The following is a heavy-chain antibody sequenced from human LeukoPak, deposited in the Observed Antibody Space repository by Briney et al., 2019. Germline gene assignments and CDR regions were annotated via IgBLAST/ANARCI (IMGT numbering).Heavy chain of an antibody. D-gene: IGHD3-10*01. Sequence: GASVKVSCKASGYTFTSYAMHWVRQAPGQRLEWMGWINAGNGNTKYSQKFQGRVTITRDTSASTAYMELSSLRSEDTAVYYCARDLLRYYYGSGSYYNYGMDVWGKGTTVTASS. CDR3: ARDLLRYYYGSGSYYNYGMDV. J-gene: IGHJ6*04. V-gene: IGHV1-3*01. CDR2: INAGNGNT. CDR1: GYTFTSYA.